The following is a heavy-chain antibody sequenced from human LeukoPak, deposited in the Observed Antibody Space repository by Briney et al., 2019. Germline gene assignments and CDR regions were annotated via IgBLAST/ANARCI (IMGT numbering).Heavy chain of an antibody. D-gene: IGHD3-3*01. Sequence: ASVKVSCKASGGTFSSYAISWVRQAPGQGLEWMGWISAYNGNTNYAQKLQGRVTMTTDTSTSTAYMELRSLRSDDTAVYYCARVAIFGVSRGGDYWGQGTLVTVSS. V-gene: IGHV1-18*01. CDR1: GGTFSSYA. CDR2: ISAYNGNT. J-gene: IGHJ4*02. CDR3: ARVAIFGVSRGGDY.